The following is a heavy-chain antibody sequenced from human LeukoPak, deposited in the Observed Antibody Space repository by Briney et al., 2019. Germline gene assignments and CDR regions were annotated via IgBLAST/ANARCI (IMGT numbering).Heavy chain of an antibody. CDR3: ARFTFGGVIVPS. CDR1: GGSISSSSYS. CDR2: IYTSGST. V-gene: IGHV4-61*02. D-gene: IGHD3-16*02. J-gene: IGHJ4*02. Sequence: SETLSLTCTVSGGSISSSSYSWGWIRQPAGKGLEWIGRIYTSGSTNYNPSLKSRVTISVDTSKNQFSLKLSSVTAADTAVYYCARFTFGGVIVPSWGQGTLVTVSS.